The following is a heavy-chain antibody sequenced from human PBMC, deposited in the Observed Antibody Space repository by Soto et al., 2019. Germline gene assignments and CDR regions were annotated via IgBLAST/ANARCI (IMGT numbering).Heavy chain of an antibody. Sequence: GGSLRLSCAASGFTFSSYSMNWVRQAPGKGLEWVSSISSSSSYIYYADSVKGRFAISRDNAKNSLYLQMNSLRAEDTAVYYCARTAGIAVAGNGWLDPWGQGDLVTVSS. CDR2: ISSSSSYI. CDR1: GFTFSSYS. D-gene: IGHD6-19*01. CDR3: ARTAGIAVAGNGWLDP. J-gene: IGHJ5*02. V-gene: IGHV3-21*01.